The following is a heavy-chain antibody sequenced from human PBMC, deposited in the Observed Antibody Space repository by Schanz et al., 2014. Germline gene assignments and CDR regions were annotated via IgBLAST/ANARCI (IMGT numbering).Heavy chain of an antibody. CDR2: ITAYNGDT. Sequence: QVQLVQSGAEVKKPGASVKVSCKASGYTFTSHGISWVRQAPGQGLEWMGWITAYNGDTNYALKLQGRVTMTTDTTTNTDYIELRRMRSDSADMYDGATMWGHRTATACQILEVLDVWGQGTMVTVSS. V-gene: IGHV1-18*01. CDR1: GYTFTSHG. D-gene: IGHD2-8*02. J-gene: IGHJ3*01. CDR3: ATMWGHRTATACQILEVLDV.